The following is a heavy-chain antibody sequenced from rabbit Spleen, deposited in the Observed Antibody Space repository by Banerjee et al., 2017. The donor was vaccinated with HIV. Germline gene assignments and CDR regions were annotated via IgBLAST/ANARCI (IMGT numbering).Heavy chain of an antibody. D-gene: IGHD7-1*01. CDR1: GVSFSSSSY. V-gene: IGHV1S40*01. CDR2: IDSGSSGFT. Sequence: QSLEESGGDLVKPGASLTLTCTASGVSFSSSSYMCWVRQAPGKGLEWIACIDSGSSGFTYFATWAKGRFTCSKTSSTTVTLQMTRLTAADTATYFCARDRDSTGYGGLNLWGPGTLVTV. J-gene: IGHJ4*01. CDR3: ARDRDSTGYGGLNL.